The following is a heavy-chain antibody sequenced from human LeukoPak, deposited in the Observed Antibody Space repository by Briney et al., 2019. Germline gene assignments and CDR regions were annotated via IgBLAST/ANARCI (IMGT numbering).Heavy chain of an antibody. Sequence: GGSLRLFRAASGFTFSSYAMHGVRQAPGKGLEEVAVISYDGSNKYYADSVKGRFNISRDNYKNTLYLQMNSLRAEDTAVYYCARAGSGLSIGAFDIWGQGTMVTVSS. D-gene: IGHD3-10*01. V-gene: IGHV3-30*04. CDR2: ISYDGSNK. J-gene: IGHJ3*02. CDR1: GFTFSSYA. CDR3: ARAGSGLSIGAFDI.